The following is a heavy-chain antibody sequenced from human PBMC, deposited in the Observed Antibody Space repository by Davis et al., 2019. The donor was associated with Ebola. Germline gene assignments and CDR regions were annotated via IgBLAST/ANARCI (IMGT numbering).Heavy chain of an antibody. CDR2: INHSGST. J-gene: IGHJ5*02. CDR1: GGSFSGYY. Sequence: PSETLSLTCAVYGGSFSGYYWSWIRQPPGKGLEWIGEINHSGSTNYNPSLKSRVTISVDTSKNQFSLELSSVTAADTAVYYCARLAYCGGDCYSNWFDPWGQGTLVTVSS. CDR3: ARLAYCGGDCYSNWFDP. D-gene: IGHD2-21*02. V-gene: IGHV4-34*01.